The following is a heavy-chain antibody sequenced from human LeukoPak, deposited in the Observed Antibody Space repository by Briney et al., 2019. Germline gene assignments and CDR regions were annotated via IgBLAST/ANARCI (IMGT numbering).Heavy chain of an antibody. Sequence: PSETLSLTCAVSGYGIRSGYYWGWIRPPPGKGLEWIGIIYHSGNTYYNPSLKSRVTVSVDTSKTLFSLTLRSVTAADTAVYYCARRDHYDSSGYFYFDYWGQGTLVTVSS. CDR2: IYHSGNT. D-gene: IGHD3-22*01. J-gene: IGHJ4*02. V-gene: IGHV4-38-2*01. CDR1: GYGIRSGYY. CDR3: ARRDHYDSSGYFYFDY.